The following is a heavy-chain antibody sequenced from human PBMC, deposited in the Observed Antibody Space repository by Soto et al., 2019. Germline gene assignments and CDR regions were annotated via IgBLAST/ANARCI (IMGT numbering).Heavy chain of an antibody. D-gene: IGHD3-22*01. CDR3: ARAFGSADSDISGYWLKDVIHI. V-gene: IGHV4-30-4*01. Sequence: SETLSLTCTVSGGSIRTGDYYWTWIRQHTGKGLEWIGYIHYSGRTYYNPSLRSRLTTSVDTSKNQFSLKLNSVTAADTAVYYCARAFGSADSDISGYWLKDVIHISCQAPMVSVSS. CDR2: IHYSGRT. J-gene: IGHJ3*02. CDR1: GGSIRTGDYY.